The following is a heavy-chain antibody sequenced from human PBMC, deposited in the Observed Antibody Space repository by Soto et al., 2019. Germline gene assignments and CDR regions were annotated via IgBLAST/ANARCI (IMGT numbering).Heavy chain of an antibody. V-gene: IGHV3-33*01. Sequence: QVQLVESGGGVVQPGRSLRLSCAASGFTFSHYGLHWVRQAPGKGLEWLAVIWFDGSNQYYADSVKGRFTISRDDSKNTVYLQMNSLRAEDTAVYCCAREGRVNYFGSGNSDSWGHGTLVTVSS. J-gene: IGHJ5*01. CDR1: GFTFSHYG. CDR2: IWFDGSNQ. CDR3: AREGRVNYFGSGNSDS. D-gene: IGHD3-10*01.